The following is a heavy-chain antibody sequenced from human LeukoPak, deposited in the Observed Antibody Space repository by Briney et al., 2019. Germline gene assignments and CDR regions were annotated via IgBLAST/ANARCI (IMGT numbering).Heavy chain of an antibody. D-gene: IGHD6-19*01. CDR2: ISSSSSTI. V-gene: IGHV3-48*01. Sequence: GGSLRLSCAASGFTFSSYIMNWVRQAPGKGLEWVSYISSSSSTIYYADSVKGRFTISRDNAKNSLYLQMNSLRAEDTAVYYCARLRIAVAGTTGDYWGQGTLVTVSS. J-gene: IGHJ4*02. CDR3: ARLRIAVAGTTGDY. CDR1: GFTFSSYI.